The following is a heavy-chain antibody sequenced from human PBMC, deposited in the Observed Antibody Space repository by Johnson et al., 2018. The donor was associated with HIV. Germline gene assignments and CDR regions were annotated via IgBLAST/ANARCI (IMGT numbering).Heavy chain of an antibody. V-gene: IGHV3-74*03. CDR2: IYNDGSRT. CDR1: GFTFSSYA. D-gene: IGHD2-21*01. Sequence: VQLVESGGGVVQPGRSLRLSCAASGFTFSSYAMHWVRQAPGKGLEWVARIYNDGSRTTYADSVRGRFTIARDNAKYTVDLQMNSLRVEDTAVYYCAKVDCGGDTCAGYDPFDLWGQGTLVTVSS. CDR3: AKVDCGGDTCAGYDPFDL. J-gene: IGHJ3*01.